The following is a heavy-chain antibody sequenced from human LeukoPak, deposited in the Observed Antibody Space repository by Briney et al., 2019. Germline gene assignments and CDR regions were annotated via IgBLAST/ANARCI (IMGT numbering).Heavy chain of an antibody. CDR1: GFTFSSNA. CDR2: ISGSGGST. Sequence: GGSLRLSCAASGFTFSSNAMSWVRQAPGKGLEWVSAISGSGGSTYYADSVKGRFTISRDNSKNTLYLQMNSLRAEDTAVYYCARGGSYPGPYYYGMDVWGQGTTVTVSS. V-gene: IGHV3-23*01. J-gene: IGHJ6*02. D-gene: IGHD1-26*01. CDR3: ARGGSYPGPYYYGMDV.